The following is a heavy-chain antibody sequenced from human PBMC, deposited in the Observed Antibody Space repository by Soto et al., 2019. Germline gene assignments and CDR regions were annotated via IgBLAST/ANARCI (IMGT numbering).Heavy chain of an antibody. D-gene: IGHD3-16*02. CDR2: FDPEDGET. Sequence: ASVKVSCKASGYTFASYGISWVRQAPGKGLEWMGGFDPEDGETIYAQKFQGRVTMTEDTSTDTAYMELSSLRSEDTAVYYCATALPSLIFGGVIDTSALDAFDIWGQGTMVTVSS. CDR1: GYTFASYG. J-gene: IGHJ3*02. V-gene: IGHV1-24*01. CDR3: ATALPSLIFGGVIDTSALDAFDI.